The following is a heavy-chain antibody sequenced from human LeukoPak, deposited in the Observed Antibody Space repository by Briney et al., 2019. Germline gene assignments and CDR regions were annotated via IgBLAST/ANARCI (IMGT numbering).Heavy chain of an antibody. CDR3: ARTYSSSDEFDY. Sequence: ASVQVSCKASGCTFTSYYIHWVRQAPGQGLEWMGIINPSGGSTTYAQKFQGRVAMTRDTSTSRVYMEVSSLRSEDTAVYYCARTYSSSDEFDYWGQGTLVTVSS. CDR2: INPSGGST. J-gene: IGHJ4*02. V-gene: IGHV1-46*01. CDR1: GCTFTSYY. D-gene: IGHD6-13*01.